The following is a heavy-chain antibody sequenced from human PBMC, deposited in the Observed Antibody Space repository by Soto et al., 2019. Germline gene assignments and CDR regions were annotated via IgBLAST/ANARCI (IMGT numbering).Heavy chain of an antibody. CDR3: ARPGLRYGDYEGVDYYYYMDV. Sequence: LSETLSLTCTVSGGSISSSSYYWGWIRQPPGKGLEWIGSIYYSGSTYYNPSLKSRVTISVDTSKNQFSLKLSSVTAADTAVYYCARPGLRYGDYEGVDYYYYMDVWGKGTTVTVSS. J-gene: IGHJ6*03. D-gene: IGHD4-17*01. V-gene: IGHV4-39*01. CDR2: IYYSGST. CDR1: GGSISSSSYY.